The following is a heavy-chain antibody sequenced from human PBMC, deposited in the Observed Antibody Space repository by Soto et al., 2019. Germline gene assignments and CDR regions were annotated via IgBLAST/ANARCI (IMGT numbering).Heavy chain of an antibody. D-gene: IGHD5-12*01. V-gene: IGHV3-30*18. CDR2: ISYDGSNK. CDR1: GFTFSSYG. Sequence: QVQLVESGGGVVQPGRSLRLSCAASGFTFSSYGMHWVRQAPGKGLEWVAVISYDGSNKYYADSVKGRFTISRDNSKNTLYLQMNSLRAEDTAVYYCAKDFRPKRWLHSAFDYWGQGTLVTVSS. CDR3: AKDFRPKRWLHSAFDY. J-gene: IGHJ4*02.